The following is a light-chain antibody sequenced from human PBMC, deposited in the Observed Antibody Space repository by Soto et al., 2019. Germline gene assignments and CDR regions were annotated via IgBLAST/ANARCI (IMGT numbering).Light chain of an antibody. V-gene: IGKV3-15*01. CDR3: QQYNNWPRT. Sequence: EIVMTQSPATLSVSPGERATLSCRASQSVSSNLAWYQQKPGQAPRVLIYCASTRATGIPARFSGSGSGTEFTLTISSLQSEDFAVYYCQQYNNWPRTFGQGTKLEI. CDR1: QSVSSN. CDR2: CAS. J-gene: IGKJ2*01.